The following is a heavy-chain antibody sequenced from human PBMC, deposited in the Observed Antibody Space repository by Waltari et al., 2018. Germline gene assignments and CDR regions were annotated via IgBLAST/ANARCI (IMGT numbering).Heavy chain of an antibody. Sequence: QFQLQESGPGLVKPSETLSLTCSLSGDSIHRSKYYWAWIRQPTGKGLESIGSIFYSGSTYHNPSLKSRVTMSVDTSRNEFYLKLKSVTAADTATYYCARLTVVGATRWFEPWGQGTQVSVSS. CDR1: GDSIHRSKYY. CDR3: ARLTVVGATRWFEP. CDR2: IFYSGST. V-gene: IGHV4-39*01. J-gene: IGHJ5*02. D-gene: IGHD1-26*01.